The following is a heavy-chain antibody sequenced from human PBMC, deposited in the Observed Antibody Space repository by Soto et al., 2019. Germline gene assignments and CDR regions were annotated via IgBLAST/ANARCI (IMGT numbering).Heavy chain of an antibody. CDR2: IIPILGIA. CDR3: ARAGDYDILTGYYNWFDP. J-gene: IGHJ5*02. CDR1: GGTFSSYA. Sequence: GASVKVSCKASGGTFSSYAISWVRQAPGQGLEWMGRIIPILGIANYAQKFQGRVTITADKSTSTAYMELSSLRSEDTAVYYCARAGDYDILTGYYNWFDPWGQGTLVTVSS. D-gene: IGHD3-9*01. V-gene: IGHV1-69*04.